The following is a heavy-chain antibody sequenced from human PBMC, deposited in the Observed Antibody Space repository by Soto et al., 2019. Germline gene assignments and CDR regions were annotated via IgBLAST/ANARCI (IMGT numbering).Heavy chain of an antibody. D-gene: IGHD6-13*01. Sequence: SQTLSLTCAISGDSVSSNSAAWNWIRQSPSRGHEWMGRTYYRSKWYNDYTVSVKSRITINPDTSNNQFSLQLNSVTPEDTAVYYFVRGQQQLDHYYYGMDVWGQGTTVTVSS. CDR1: GDSVSSNSAA. V-gene: IGHV6-1*01. CDR3: VRGQQQLDHYYYGMDV. CDR2: TYYRSKWYN. J-gene: IGHJ6*02.